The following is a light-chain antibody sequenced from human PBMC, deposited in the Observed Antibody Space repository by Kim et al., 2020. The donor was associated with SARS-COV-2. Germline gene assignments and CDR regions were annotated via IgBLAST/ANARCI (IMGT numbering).Light chain of an antibody. J-gene: IGKJ4*01. CDR1: QGISSN. CDR3: QQHHSFPLT. CDR2: SAF. V-gene: IGKV1-9*01. Sequence: ASVGETVTITGRASQGISSNLAWYQQRPGKAPSLLIYSAFTLHSGVPSRFSGSGSGTDFTLTITSLQPEDFATYHCQQHHSFPLTFGGGTKVDIK.